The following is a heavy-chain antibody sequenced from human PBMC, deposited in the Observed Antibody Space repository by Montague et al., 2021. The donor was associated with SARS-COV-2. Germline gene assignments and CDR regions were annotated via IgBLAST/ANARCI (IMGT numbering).Heavy chain of an antibody. D-gene: IGHD6-13*01. V-gene: IGHV4-61*02. CDR3: ARELSSSWYYWFDP. CDR2: IYASGST. J-gene: IGHJ5*02. Sequence: TLSLTCTVSGGYISSGSYYWSWIRQPPGRGMEWIGRIYASGSTKYNPSLKSRVTILVDTSKNQFSLKVSSVTAADTAVYYCARELSSSWYYWFDPWGQGTMVTVSS. CDR1: GGYISSGSYY.